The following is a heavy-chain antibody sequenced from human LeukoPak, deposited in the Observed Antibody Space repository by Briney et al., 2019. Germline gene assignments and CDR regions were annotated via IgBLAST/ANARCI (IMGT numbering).Heavy chain of an antibody. CDR2: IYYSGST. V-gene: IGHV4-59*01. J-gene: IGHJ4*02. CDR3: ARVRCSSTSCYLTLFDY. CDR1: GGSISSYY. Sequence: KPSETLSLTCTVSGGSISSYYWSWIRQPPGKGLEWIGYIYYSGSTNYNPSLKSRVTISVDTSKNQFSLKLSSVTAADTAVYYCARVRCSSTSCYLTLFDYWGQGTLVTVSS. D-gene: IGHD2-2*01.